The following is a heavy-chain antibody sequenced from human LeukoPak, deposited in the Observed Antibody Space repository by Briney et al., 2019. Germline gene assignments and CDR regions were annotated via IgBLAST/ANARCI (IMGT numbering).Heavy chain of an antibody. V-gene: IGHV1-18*01. CDR3: ARDFVGSSGPQPGGY. Sequence: ASVKVSCKASGYTFNNYGINWVRQAPGQGLEWMGWISAYNGNTNYAQKLQGRVTMTTDTSTSTAYMELRSLRSDDTAVYYCARDFVGSSGPQPGGYWGQGTLVTVSS. D-gene: IGHD3-22*01. CDR1: GYTFNNYG. CDR2: ISAYNGNT. J-gene: IGHJ4*02.